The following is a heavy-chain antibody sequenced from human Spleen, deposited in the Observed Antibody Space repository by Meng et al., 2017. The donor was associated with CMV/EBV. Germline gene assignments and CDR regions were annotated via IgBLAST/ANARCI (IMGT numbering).Heavy chain of an antibody. V-gene: IGHV3-48*03. J-gene: IGHJ4*02. CDR2: ISSSGSTI. D-gene: IGHD6-13*01. CDR3: AKDFPNHSSTWYYFDS. Sequence: GESLKISCAASGFTFSSYEMNWVRQAPGKGLEWVSYISSSGSTIYYADSVKGRFTISRDDSRNTVYLQMNSLRVEDTAVYYCAKDFPNHSSTWYYFDSWGQGTLVTVSS. CDR1: GFTFSSYE.